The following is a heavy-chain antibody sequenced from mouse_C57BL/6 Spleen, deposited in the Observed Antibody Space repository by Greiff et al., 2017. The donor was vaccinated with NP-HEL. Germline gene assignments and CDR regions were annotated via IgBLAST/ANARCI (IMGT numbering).Heavy chain of an antibody. CDR2: IYPGDGDT. CDR3: ARDNGTTVVATDY. J-gene: IGHJ2*01. V-gene: IGHV1-82*01. D-gene: IGHD1-1*01. Sequence: QVQLQQSGPELVKPGASVKISCKASGYAFSSSWMNWVKQRPGKGLEWIGRIYPGDGDTNYNGKFKGKATLTADKSSSTAYMQLSSLTSEYSAVYFCARDNGTTVVATDYWGQGTTLTVSS. CDR1: GYAFSSSW.